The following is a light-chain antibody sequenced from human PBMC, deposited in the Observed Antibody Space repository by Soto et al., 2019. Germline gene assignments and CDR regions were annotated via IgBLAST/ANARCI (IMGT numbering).Light chain of an antibody. CDR3: QQRSNGVT. J-gene: IGKJ3*01. V-gene: IGKV3-11*01. Sequence: EIVLTQSPATLSLSPGERATLSCRASQSVSVYLAWYQQERGQAPRLLIYEASNRATGIPARFSGSGSGTDFTLTISSLEPEDFAVYYCQQRSNGVTFGPGTKVDFK. CDR1: QSVSVY. CDR2: EAS.